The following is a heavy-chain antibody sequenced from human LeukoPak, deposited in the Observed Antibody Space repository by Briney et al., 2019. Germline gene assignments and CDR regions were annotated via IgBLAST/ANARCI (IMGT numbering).Heavy chain of an antibody. Sequence: GGSLRLSCAASGFTFSSAWMSWVRQAPGKGLEWVGRIKSKTDGGTTDYAAPVKGRFTISRDDSKNTLYLQMNSLKTEDTAVYYCTTIDIVVVPFFDYWGQGTLVTVSS. CDR2: IKSKTDGGTT. D-gene: IGHD2-2*01. CDR3: TTIDIVVVPFFDY. CDR1: GFTFSSAW. J-gene: IGHJ4*02. V-gene: IGHV3-15*01.